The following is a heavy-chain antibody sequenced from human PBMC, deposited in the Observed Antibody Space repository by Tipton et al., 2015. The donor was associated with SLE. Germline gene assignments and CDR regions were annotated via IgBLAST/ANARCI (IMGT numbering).Heavy chain of an antibody. CDR3: ARAHYDISGFALDP. CDR1: GGSISSGSYY. CDR2: IYTSGGT. Sequence: TLSLTCTVSGGSISSGSYYWSWIRQPSGKGLEWIGRIYTSGGTNYNPALKSRDTMLVDTSKNQFSLKLSSVTAAATAVYYCARAHYDISGFALDPWGQGTLVTVSS. V-gene: IGHV4-61*02. D-gene: IGHD3-22*01. J-gene: IGHJ5*02.